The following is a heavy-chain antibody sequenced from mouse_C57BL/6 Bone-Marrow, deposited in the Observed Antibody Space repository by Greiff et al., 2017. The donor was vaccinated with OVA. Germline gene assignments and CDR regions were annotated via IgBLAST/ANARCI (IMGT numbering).Heavy chain of an antibody. D-gene: IGHD1-1*01. Sequence: EVQVVESVAELVRPGASVKLSCTASGFNIKNTYMHWVKQRPEQGLEWIGGFDPANDNTKYAPKFQGKATMTADTSSNTAYLQLSSLSSEDTAVYCCARGNFGSSFYAMDYWGQGTSVTVSS. CDR1: GFNIKNTY. CDR3: ARGNFGSSFYAMDY. V-gene: IGHV14-3*01. CDR2: FDPANDNT. J-gene: IGHJ4*01.